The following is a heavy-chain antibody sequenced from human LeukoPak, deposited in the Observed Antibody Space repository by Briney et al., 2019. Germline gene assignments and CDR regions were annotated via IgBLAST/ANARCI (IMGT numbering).Heavy chain of an antibody. J-gene: IGHJ6*03. V-gene: IGHV3-21*01. CDR2: ISSSSSYI. CDR1: GFTFSTYS. CDR3: AGSTNHYYYHMDV. Sequence: PGGSLRLSCAASGFTFSTYSMNWVRQAPGKGLEWVSSISSSSSYIYYADSVKGRFTISRDNAKNSPYLQMNSLRAEDTAVYYCAGSTNHYYYHMDVWGKGTTVTVSS. D-gene: IGHD2-2*01.